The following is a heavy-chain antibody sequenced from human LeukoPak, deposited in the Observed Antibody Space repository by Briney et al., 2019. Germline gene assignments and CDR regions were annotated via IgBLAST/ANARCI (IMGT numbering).Heavy chain of an antibody. Sequence: GGSLRLSCAASGFTFSSYWMHWVRQAPGKGLVWVSRINSDGSSTSYADSVKGRFTISRDNAKDSLYLQMNSLRAEDTAVYYCARTYYYDSSGYYSPTNWFDPWGQGTLVTVSS. V-gene: IGHV3-74*01. CDR3: ARTYYYDSSGYYSPTNWFDP. D-gene: IGHD3-22*01. CDR1: GFTFSSYW. J-gene: IGHJ5*02. CDR2: INSDGSST.